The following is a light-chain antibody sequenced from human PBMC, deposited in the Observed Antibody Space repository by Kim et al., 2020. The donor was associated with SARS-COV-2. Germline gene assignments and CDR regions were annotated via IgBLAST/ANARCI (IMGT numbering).Light chain of an antibody. Sequence: SVHISCTGTRSDVGVYNYVSWYQQHPGKAPKLMIYDVTKRPSGVPDRFSGSKSGNTDSLTISGLQAEDEADYYCCSYAGSYTNYVFGTGTKVTVL. CDR1: RSDVGVYNY. CDR3: CSYAGSYTNYV. V-gene: IGLV2-11*01. J-gene: IGLJ1*01. CDR2: DVT.